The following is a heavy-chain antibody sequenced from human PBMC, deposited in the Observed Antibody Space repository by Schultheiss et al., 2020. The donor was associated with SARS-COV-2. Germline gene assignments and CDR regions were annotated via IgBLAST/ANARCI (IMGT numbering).Heavy chain of an antibody. D-gene: IGHD3-22*01. CDR1: GFTFSSYA. Sequence: GGSLRLSCAASGFTFSSYAMHWVRQAPGKGLEWVSVIYSGGSTYYADSVKGRFTISRHNSKNTLYLQMNSLRAEDTAVYYCARGAYDRSFFDYWGQGTLVTVSS. J-gene: IGHJ4*02. CDR3: ARGAYDRSFFDY. V-gene: IGHV3-53*04. CDR2: IYSGGST.